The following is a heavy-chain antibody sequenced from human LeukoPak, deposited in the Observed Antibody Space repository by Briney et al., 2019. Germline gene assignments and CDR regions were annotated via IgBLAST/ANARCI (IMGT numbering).Heavy chain of an antibody. CDR2: IRYDGSNK. J-gene: IGHJ4*02. D-gene: IGHD5-18*01. V-gene: IGHV3-33*03. CDR3: VRSRQGYSYGLN. Sequence: GRSLRLSCAASGSTFSSYGMHWVRQAPGKGLEWVAFIRYDGSNKYYADSVKGRFTISRDNAKNTVYLQMNNLRAEDTAVYYCVRSRQGYSYGLNWGQGTLVTVSS. CDR1: GSTFSSYG.